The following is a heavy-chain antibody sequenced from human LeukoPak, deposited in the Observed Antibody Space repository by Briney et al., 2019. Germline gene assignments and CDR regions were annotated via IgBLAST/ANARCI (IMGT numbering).Heavy chain of an antibody. V-gene: IGHV1-2*06. D-gene: IGHD2-15*01. J-gene: IGHJ5*02. Sequence: ASVKVSCKDSGYTLTAYYIYWVRQAPGQGLEWMGRINPNSGGTDYAQKFQGRVAMTRDTSIITAYMELSRLRSDDTAVYYCARGYCSGGTCYLVENWLDPWGQGTLVTVSS. CDR1: GYTLTAYY. CDR3: ARGYCSGGTCYLVENWLDP. CDR2: INPNSGGT.